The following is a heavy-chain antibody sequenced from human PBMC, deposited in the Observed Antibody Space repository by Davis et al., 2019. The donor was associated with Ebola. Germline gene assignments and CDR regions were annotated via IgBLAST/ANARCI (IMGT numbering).Heavy chain of an antibody. J-gene: IGHJ6*04. CDR3: ARSGGGYTPLDV. CDR2: INPNSGGT. V-gene: IGHV1-2*02. Sequence: ASVKVSCKASGYTFTGYYMHWVRQAPGQGLEWMGWINPNSGGTNYAQKFQGRVTMTRDTSISTAYMELSSLRSEDTAVYYCARSGGGYTPLDVWGKGTTVTVSS. D-gene: IGHD5-12*01. CDR1: GYTFTGYY.